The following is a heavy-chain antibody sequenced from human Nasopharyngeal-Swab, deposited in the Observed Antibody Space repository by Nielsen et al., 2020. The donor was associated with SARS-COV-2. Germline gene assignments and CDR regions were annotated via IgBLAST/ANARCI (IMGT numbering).Heavy chain of an antibody. CDR2: IYYSGST. CDR3: ARDNRTLDP. V-gene: IGHV4-59*01. J-gene: IGHJ5*02. Sequence: WIRQPPGKGLEWIGYIYYSGSTNYNPSLKSRVTISVDTSKNQFSPKLSSVTAADTAVYYCARDNRTLDPWGQGTLVTVSS. D-gene: IGHD1-14*01.